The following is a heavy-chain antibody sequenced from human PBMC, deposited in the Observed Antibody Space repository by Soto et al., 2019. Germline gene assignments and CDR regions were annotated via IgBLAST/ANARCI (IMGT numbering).Heavy chain of an antibody. V-gene: IGHV3-48*02. CDR2: IDSGSRTM. CDR3: AKDLSVAVAGAL. D-gene: IGHD6-19*01. J-gene: IGHJ4*02. Sequence: EVPLVESGGDLVQPGGSLRLSCVVSGFTFMSYSMNWVRQAPGKGLEWISCIDSGSRTMDYAESVKGRFTISRDNAKNTLYLQMNSLRDEDTAVYYCAKDLSVAVAGALWGQGTLVTVSS. CDR1: GFTFMSYS.